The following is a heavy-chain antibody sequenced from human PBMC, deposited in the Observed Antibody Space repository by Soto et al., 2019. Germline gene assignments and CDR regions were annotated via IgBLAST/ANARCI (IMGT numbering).Heavy chain of an antibody. J-gene: IGHJ4*02. CDR1: GGSFSDYY. Sequence: PSETLSLTCAVYGGSFSDYYSSWIRQTPGKGLEWIGETNHSGSTDYNPSLKSRVTMSLDTSKNLFSLKLSSVTAADTAVYYCTRSKVYGAYDFAYWGQGTLVTVSS. V-gene: IGHV4-34*01. CDR3: TRSKVYGAYDFAY. CDR2: TNHSGST. D-gene: IGHD5-12*01.